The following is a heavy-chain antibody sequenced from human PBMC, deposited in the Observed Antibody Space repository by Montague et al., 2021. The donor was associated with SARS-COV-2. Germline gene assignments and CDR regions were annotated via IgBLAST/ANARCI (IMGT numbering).Heavy chain of an antibody. CDR1: GVSVSSNNYY. V-gene: IGHV4-61*03. CDR3: AREVVGVKTSWLDT. CDR2: IYFNGNT. D-gene: IGHD2-21*01. Sequence: SETLSLTCSVSGVSVSSNNYYWTWIRRPPGKGLEWIGYIYFNGNTILXPSLEGRVTTSINTSKNHFSLRLTSVTPADTAVYYCAREVVGVKTSWLDTWGQGTLVTVSS. J-gene: IGHJ5*02.